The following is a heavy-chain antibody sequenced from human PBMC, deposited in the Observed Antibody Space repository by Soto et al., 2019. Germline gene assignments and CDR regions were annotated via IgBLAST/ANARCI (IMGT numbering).Heavy chain of an antibody. CDR2: TYYRSKWHN. CDR3: ARDGSGYQWYFDV. V-gene: IGHV6-1*01. CDR1: GDSVSSASAT. Sequence: QVQLQQSGPGLVKPSQTLSLICAISGDSVSSASATWSWIRQSPSGRHEWLGRTYYRSKWHNDYAVSVKSRIAIIPDTSKNQLSLQLSSVTLEDTAVYFCARDGSGYQWYFDVWGRGSLVTVSS. J-gene: IGHJ2*01. D-gene: IGHD5-12*01.